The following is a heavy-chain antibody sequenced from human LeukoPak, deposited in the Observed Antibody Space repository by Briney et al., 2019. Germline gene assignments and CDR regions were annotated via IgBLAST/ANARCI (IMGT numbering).Heavy chain of an antibody. CDR2: ISAYNGNT. V-gene: IGHV1-18*01. J-gene: IGHJ4*02. CDR3: AREAYYDSSGYYYVGGDFDY. CDR1: GYTFTSYG. Sequence: ASVTVSCKASGYTFTSYGISWVRQAPGQGLEWMGWISAYNGNTNHAQKLRGRVTMTTDTSTSTAYMELRSLRSDDTAVYYCAREAYYDSSGYYYVGGDFDYWGQGTLVTVSS. D-gene: IGHD3-22*01.